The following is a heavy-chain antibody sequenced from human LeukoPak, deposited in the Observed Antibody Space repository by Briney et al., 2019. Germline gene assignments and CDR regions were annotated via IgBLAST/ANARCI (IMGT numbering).Heavy chain of an antibody. J-gene: IGHJ4*02. D-gene: IGHD5-12*01. V-gene: IGHV1-2*02. CDR2: INPNSGGT. CDR3: ARGFVDIVATGVPALDY. CDR1: GYTFTGYY. Sequence: ASVNVSCKASGYTFTGYYMHWVRQAPGQGLEWMGWINPNSGGTNYAQKFQGRVTMTRDTSISTAYMGLSRLRSDDTAVYYCARGFVDIVATGVPALDYWGQGTLVTVSS.